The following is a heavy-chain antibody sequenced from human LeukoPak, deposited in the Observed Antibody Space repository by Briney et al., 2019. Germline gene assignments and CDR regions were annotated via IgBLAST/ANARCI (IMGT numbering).Heavy chain of an antibody. D-gene: IGHD6-13*01. J-gene: IGHJ5*02. CDR3: ARGSSSFLWCDP. V-gene: IGHV1-69*04. CDR2: IIPILGIA. CDR1: GGTFSSYA. Sequence: ASVKVSCKASGGTFSSYAISWVRQAPGQGLEWMGRIIPILGIANYAQKFQGRVTITADKSTSTAYMELSSLRSEDTAVYYCARGSSSFLWCDPWGQGTLVTVSS.